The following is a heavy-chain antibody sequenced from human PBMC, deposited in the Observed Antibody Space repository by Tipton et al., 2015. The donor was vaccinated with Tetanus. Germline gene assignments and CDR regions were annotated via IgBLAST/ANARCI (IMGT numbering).Heavy chain of an antibody. CDR1: GFTFGIYA. D-gene: IGHD6-13*01. J-gene: IGHJ5*02. CDR3: ARGTWLYTSTYHRHWLDP. V-gene: IGHV4-34*01. Sequence: LRLSCAGSGFTFGIYAMSWVRQAPGKGLEWIGEVDDSGSTNYSPSLKSRVTISLDTSKNEFSLTLSSVTAADTAVYYCARGTWLYTSTYHRHWLDPWGQGTLVTVSS. CDR2: VDDSGST.